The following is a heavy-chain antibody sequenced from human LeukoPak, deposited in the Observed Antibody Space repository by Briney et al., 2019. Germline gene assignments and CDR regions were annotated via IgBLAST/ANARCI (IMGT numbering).Heavy chain of an antibody. V-gene: IGHV3-23*01. CDR2: ISGSGGST. J-gene: IGHJ4*02. Sequence: PGGSLRLSCVASGFTLGSYWTNWVRQAPGKGLEWVSTISGSGGSTYYAVSVKGRFTISRDNSKSTLYLQMNSLRAEDTAVYYCAKDPHYWGQGTLVTVSS. CDR1: GFTLGSYW. CDR3: AKDPHY.